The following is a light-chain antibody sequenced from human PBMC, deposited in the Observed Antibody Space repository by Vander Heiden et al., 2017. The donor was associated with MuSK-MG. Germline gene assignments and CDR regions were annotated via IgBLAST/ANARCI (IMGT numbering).Light chain of an antibody. CDR2: QDT. CDR3: QAWDSSTVV. Sequence: SYELTQPPSVSVSPGQTASITCSGNKLGDKYVCWYQQKPGQSPVLVIYQDTKRPAGIPERFSGSNSGNTATLTISGTQAMDEADYYCQAWDSSTVVFGGGTKLTVL. V-gene: IGLV3-1*01. CDR1: KLGDKY. J-gene: IGLJ2*01.